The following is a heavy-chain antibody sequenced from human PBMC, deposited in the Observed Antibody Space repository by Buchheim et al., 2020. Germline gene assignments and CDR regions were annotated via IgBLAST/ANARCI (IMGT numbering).Heavy chain of an antibody. D-gene: IGHD1-26*01. V-gene: IGHV4-39*07. J-gene: IGHJ4*02. CDR1: GGPISSSSYY. Sequence: QLQLQESGPGLVKPSETLSLTCSVSGGPISSSSYYWGWIHQPPGMGLEWIGSISYSGSTSYNPSLKSRVTISMDASKNQFSLKLSSVTAADTGVYYCARISGSYWYWGQGTL. CDR2: ISYSGST. CDR3: ARISGSYWY.